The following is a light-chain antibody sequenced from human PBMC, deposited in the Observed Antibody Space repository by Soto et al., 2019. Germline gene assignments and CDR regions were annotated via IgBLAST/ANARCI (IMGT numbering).Light chain of an antibody. Sequence: EIVMTQSPVALSVTTGERAALSCRASQSVGRNSAWYQQRPGQAPRVLIYGTSTRATGVPARFSGSGSGTDFTLTISSLQSEDFAVHYCQQYNNWPFTFGQGTRLEIK. J-gene: IGKJ2*01. CDR3: QQYNNWPFT. V-gene: IGKV3-15*01. CDR2: GTS. CDR1: QSVGRN.